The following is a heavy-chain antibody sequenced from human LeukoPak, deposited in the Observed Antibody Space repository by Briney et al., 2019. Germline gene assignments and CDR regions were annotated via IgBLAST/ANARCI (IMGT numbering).Heavy chain of an antibody. V-gene: IGHV3-21*01. CDR3: ARDSVFGVVINFFDY. D-gene: IGHD3-3*01. J-gene: IGHJ4*02. CDR2: ISSSSSYI. CDR1: GFTFSSYS. Sequence: PGGSLRLSCAASGFTFSSYSMNWVRQAPWKGLEWVSSISSSSSYIYYADSVKGRFTISRDNAKNSLYLQMNSLRAEDTAVYYCARDSVFGVVINFFDYWGQGTLVTVSS.